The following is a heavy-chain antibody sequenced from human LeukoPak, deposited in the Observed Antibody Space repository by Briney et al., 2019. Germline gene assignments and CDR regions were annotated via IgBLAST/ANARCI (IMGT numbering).Heavy chain of an antibody. V-gene: IGHV4-34*12. CDR3: ARLVAAGTGYFDH. Sequence: SETRSLTCDVSGGSFSGYYWSWIRQSSGKGLEWIGEVMERGITNYNPSLKSRVTISRDTSKNQFSLILTSVTAADAGVYYCARLVAAGTGYFDHWGQGTLVAVSS. J-gene: IGHJ4*02. D-gene: IGHD6-13*01. CDR1: GGSFSGYY. CDR2: VMERGIT.